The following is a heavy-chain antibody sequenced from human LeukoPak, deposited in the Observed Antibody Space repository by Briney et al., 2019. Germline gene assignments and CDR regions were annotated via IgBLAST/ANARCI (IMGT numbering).Heavy chain of an antibody. J-gene: IGHJ5*02. CDR1: GYTFTGYY. CDR2: INPNSDGT. CDR3: ARGARYCSSTSCPRHWFDP. V-gene: IGHV1-2*02. D-gene: IGHD2-2*01. Sequence: ASVKVSCKASGYTFTGYYMHWVRQAPGQGLEWMGWINPNSDGTNYAQKFQGRVTMTRDTSISTAYMELSRLRSDDTAVYYCARGARYCSSTSCPRHWFDPWGQGTLVTVSS.